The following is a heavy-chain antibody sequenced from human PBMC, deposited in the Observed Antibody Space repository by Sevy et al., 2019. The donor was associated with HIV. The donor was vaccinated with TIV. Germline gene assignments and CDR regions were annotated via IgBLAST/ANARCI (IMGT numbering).Heavy chain of an antibody. Sequence: GGYLRLSCTASGFTFSTYTMNWVRQAPGKGLEWVSSISFGNNYIYYADSVKGRFTISRDNAKNSLYLQMNSLRAEDTATSYCARPYGSGSWEAFDLWGQGTMVTVSS. J-gene: IGHJ3*01. CDR3: ARPYGSGSWEAFDL. CDR2: ISFGNNYI. CDR1: GFTFSTYT. D-gene: IGHD3-10*01. V-gene: IGHV3-21*01.